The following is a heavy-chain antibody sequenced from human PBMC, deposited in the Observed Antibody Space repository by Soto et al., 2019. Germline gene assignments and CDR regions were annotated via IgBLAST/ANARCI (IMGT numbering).Heavy chain of an antibody. V-gene: IGHV3-30-3*01. J-gene: IGHJ4*02. CDR1: GFTFSDYA. CDR3: ARRLTPSVTAMGY. Sequence: QVQLVESGGGVVQPGRSLRLSCSASGFTFSDYAINWVRQAPGKGLEWVASISGDGINKYIADSVKGRFLISRDNSKNTLLLQMSSLGPEDTAVYYCARRLTPSVTAMGYWCQGTLVTVSS. CDR2: ISGDGINK. D-gene: IGHD2-21*02.